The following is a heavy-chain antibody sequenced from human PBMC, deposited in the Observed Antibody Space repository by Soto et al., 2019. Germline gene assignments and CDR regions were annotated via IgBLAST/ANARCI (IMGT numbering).Heavy chain of an antibody. CDR1: GDSVSSGSYY. Sequence: SETLSLTCTVSGDSVSSGSYYWSWIRQPPGKGLEWIGYIYYSGSTNYNPSLKSRVTISVDTSKNQFSLKLNSVTAADTAVYYCARDLWGYCGADCYPLDVWGQGTTVTVSS. J-gene: IGHJ6*02. V-gene: IGHV4-61*01. CDR2: IYYSGST. D-gene: IGHD2-21*02. CDR3: ARDLWGYCGADCYPLDV.